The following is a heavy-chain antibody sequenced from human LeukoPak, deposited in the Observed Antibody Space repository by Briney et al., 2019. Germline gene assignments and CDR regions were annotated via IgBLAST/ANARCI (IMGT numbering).Heavy chain of an antibody. CDR3: ARDLGYYYDSSGFDY. J-gene: IGHJ4*02. Sequence: GGSLRLSCAASGFTFSSYSMNWVRQAPGKGLGWVSSISSSSSYTYYADSVKGRFTISRDNAKNSLYLQMNSLRAEDTAVYYCARDLGYYYDSSGFDYWGQGTLVTVSS. CDR1: GFTFSSYS. D-gene: IGHD3-22*01. CDR2: ISSSSSYT. V-gene: IGHV3-21*01.